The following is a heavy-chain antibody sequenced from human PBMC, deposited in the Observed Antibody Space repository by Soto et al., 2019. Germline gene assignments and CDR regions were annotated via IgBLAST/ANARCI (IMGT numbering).Heavy chain of an antibody. J-gene: IGHJ6*02. V-gene: IGHV4-4*02. CDR2: IYHNGST. D-gene: IGHD3-10*01. CDR1: GGSISSNSW. Sequence: PSETLSLTCVVSGGSISSNSWWSWVRQPPGKGLEWIGEIYHNGSTNYKSSLKSRVIIKLDKSKNQFSLKMISVTAADTAVYYCARGKVLLWFGAGYYYYGMDVWGQGTTVTVS. CDR3: ARGKVLLWFGAGYYYYGMDV.